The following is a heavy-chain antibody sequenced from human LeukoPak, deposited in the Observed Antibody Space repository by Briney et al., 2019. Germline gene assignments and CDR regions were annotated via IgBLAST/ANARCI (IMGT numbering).Heavy chain of an antibody. V-gene: IGHV3-30*03. Sequence: PGRSLRLSCAASGFTFSSYGMHWVRQAPGKGLEWVAVISYDGSNKYYADSVKGRFTISRDNSKNTLYLQMNSLRAEDTAVYYSVGELLPYYGMDVWGQGTTVTVSS. CDR1: GFTFSSYG. CDR3: VGELLPYYGMDV. J-gene: IGHJ6*02. D-gene: IGHD3-10*01. CDR2: ISYDGSNK.